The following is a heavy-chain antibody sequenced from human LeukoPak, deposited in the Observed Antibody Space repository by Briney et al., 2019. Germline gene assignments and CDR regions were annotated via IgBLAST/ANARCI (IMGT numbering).Heavy chain of an antibody. CDR1: GYSISSGYY. CDR3: ARGYYGSESYYFDY. Sequence: SETLSLTCTVSGYSISSGYYWGWIRQPPGKGLEWTGSIDHSGSTYYNPSLKSRVTISVDTSKNQFSLKLSSVTAADTAVYYCARGYYGSESYYFDYWGQGTLVTVSS. V-gene: IGHV4-38-2*02. CDR2: IDHSGST. D-gene: IGHD3-10*01. J-gene: IGHJ4*02.